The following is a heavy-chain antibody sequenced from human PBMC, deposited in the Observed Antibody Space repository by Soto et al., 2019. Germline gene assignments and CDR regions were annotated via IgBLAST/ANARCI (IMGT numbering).Heavy chain of an antibody. CDR3: ARDICSGGSCYSWMFSRTVFDP. CDR1: GGPISSYY. J-gene: IGHJ5*02. D-gene: IGHD2-15*01. Sequence: SENLSLTCTVSGGPISSYYWSWIRQPAGKGLEWIGRIYTSGSTNYNPSLKSRVTMSVDTSKNQFSLKLSSVTAADTAVYYCARDICSGGSCYSWMFSRTVFDPWGQGTLLTVSS. CDR2: IYTSGST. V-gene: IGHV4-4*07.